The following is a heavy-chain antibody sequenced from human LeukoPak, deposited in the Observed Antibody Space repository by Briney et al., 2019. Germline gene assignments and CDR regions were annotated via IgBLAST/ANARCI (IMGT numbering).Heavy chain of an antibody. J-gene: IGHJ4*02. CDR3: AKDRLGAILYFDY. V-gene: IGHV3-23*01. D-gene: IGHD1-26*01. Sequence: GSLRLSCAASGFTFSGYGMSWVRQAPGKGLEWLSAISGNSDRTYYADSVRGRFTISRDNSKNTLYMQINTLRVEDTAVYYCAKDRLGAILYFDYWGQGTFLTVSS. CDR2: ISGNSDRT. CDR1: GFTFSGYG.